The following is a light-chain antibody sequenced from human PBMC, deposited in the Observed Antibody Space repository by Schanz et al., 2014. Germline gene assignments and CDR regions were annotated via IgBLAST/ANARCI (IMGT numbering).Light chain of an antibody. J-gene: IGLJ3*02. CDR1: TSNLGATYD. V-gene: IGLV1-40*01. CDR3: RSYDRSLNSWV. CDR2: ANN. Sequence: QSVLTQPPSVSGAPGQRVTISCTGSTSNLGATYDVHWYQQLPGAAPKLLIYANNIRPSGVPDRFYGSKSGASAALAITGLQAEDETDYFCRSYDRSLNSWVFGGGAKLTVL.